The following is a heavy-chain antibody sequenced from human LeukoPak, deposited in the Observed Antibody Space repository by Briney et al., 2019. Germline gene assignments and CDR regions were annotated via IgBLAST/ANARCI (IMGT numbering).Heavy chain of an antibody. CDR2: INTNTGNP. V-gene: IGHV7-4-1*02. CDR3: ARYDLDSSGWAFDY. CDR1: GYTFTGYY. Sequence: ASVKVSCKASGYTFTGYYMHWVRQAPGQGLEWMGWINTNTGNPTYAQGFTGRFVFSLDTSVSTAYLQISSLKAEDTAVYYCARYDLDSSGWAFDYWGQGTLVTASS. J-gene: IGHJ4*02. D-gene: IGHD3-22*01.